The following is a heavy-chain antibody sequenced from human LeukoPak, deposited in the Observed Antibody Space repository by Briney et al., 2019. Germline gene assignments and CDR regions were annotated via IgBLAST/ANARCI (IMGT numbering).Heavy chain of an antibody. CDR1: GGSISSYY. D-gene: IGHD5-24*01. CDR2: IYYSGST. V-gene: IGHV4-59*01. Sequence: SETLSLTCTGSGGSISSYYWSWIRQPPGKGLEWIGYIYYSGSTNYNPSLKSRVTISVDTSKNQFSLKLSSVTAADTAVYYCARDVEMATIISNWFDPWGQGTLVTVSS. CDR3: ARDVEMATIISNWFDP. J-gene: IGHJ5*02.